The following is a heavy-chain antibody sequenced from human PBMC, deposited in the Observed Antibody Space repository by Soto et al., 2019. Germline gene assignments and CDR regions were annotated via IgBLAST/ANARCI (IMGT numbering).Heavy chain of an antibody. J-gene: IGHJ4*02. CDR2: IYYSGST. V-gene: IGHV4-61*01. CDR3: ARDSIVGATLDY. CDR1: GGSVSSGSYY. D-gene: IGHD1-26*01. Sequence: SETLSLTCTVSGGSVSSGSYYWSWIRQPPGKGLEWIGYIYYSGSTNYNPSLKSRVTISVDTSKNQFSLKLSSVTAADTAVYYCARDSIVGATLDYWGQGTLVTVSS.